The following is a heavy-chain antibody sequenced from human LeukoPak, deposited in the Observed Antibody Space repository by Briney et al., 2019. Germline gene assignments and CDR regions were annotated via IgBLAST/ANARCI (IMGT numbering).Heavy chain of an antibody. CDR3: ARGRRNDYGDYGGFDY. CDR2: MNHSGST. J-gene: IGHJ4*02. CDR1: GGSFSGYY. Sequence: PSETLSLTCAVYGGSFSGYYWSWIGQPPGKGLEWIGKMNHSGSTNYNPSLKSRVTISVDTSKNQFSLKLSSVTAADTAVYYCARGRRNDYGDYGGFDYWGQGTLVTVSS. V-gene: IGHV4-34*01. D-gene: IGHD4-17*01.